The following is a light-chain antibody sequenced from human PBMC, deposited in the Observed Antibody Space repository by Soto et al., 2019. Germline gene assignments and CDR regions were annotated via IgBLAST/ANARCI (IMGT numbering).Light chain of an antibody. CDR3: QQYSMAPAWT. Sequence: EITLTQSPGSLSLSPGERATLSCRASQRLKSDYFAWYQQRRGQAPRLLIYGTSIRASGIPDRFSGSGSGTDFTLTISRLEPEDFAVYDCQQYSMAPAWTFGQWTKVEV. CDR2: GTS. CDR1: QRLKSDY. V-gene: IGKV3-20*01. J-gene: IGKJ1*01.